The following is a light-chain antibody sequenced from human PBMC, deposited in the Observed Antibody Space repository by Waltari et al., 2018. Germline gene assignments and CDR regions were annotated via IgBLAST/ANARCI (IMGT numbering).Light chain of an antibody. CDR2: DAS. J-gene: IGKJ4*01. CDR3: QQYDNFPPTAT. V-gene: IGKV1-33*01. Sequence: DIQMTQSPSSLSASVGDRVTITCQASQDITKYLNWYQQKPGKAPKLLIYDASKLETGVPSRFSGSGSGTHFTFTINSLQPEDFATYYCQQYDNFPPTATFGGGTKVEIK. CDR1: QDITKY.